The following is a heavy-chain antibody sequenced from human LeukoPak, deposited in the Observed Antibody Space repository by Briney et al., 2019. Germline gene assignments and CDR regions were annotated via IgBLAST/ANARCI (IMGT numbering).Heavy chain of an antibody. Sequence: GGSLRLSCAASGFTFSNSWMTWVRQAPGKGLEWVANINEEGNLKNFVDSVKGRFTISRDNAKNSLYLQMNSLTGEDTAVYYCARDRGFASFDYWGQGTLVTVSS. V-gene: IGHV3-7*01. CDR1: GFTFSNSW. CDR3: ARDRGFASFDY. J-gene: IGHJ4*02. CDR2: INEEGNLK. D-gene: IGHD5-12*01.